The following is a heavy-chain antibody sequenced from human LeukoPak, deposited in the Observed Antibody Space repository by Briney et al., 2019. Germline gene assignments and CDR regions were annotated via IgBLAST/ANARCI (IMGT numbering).Heavy chain of an antibody. CDR2: ISNDGGSK. J-gene: IGHJ4*02. Sequence: SGGSLRLSCAASGFTFSSYSMHWVRQAPGKGLECVAVISNDGGSKYYADSVKGRFTISRDNSKNTLYLQMNSLRADDTAVFYCARGVYIAAAQYGYWGQGTLVTVSS. V-gene: IGHV3-30-3*01. CDR3: ARGVYIAAAQYGY. CDR1: GFTFSSYS. D-gene: IGHD6-13*01.